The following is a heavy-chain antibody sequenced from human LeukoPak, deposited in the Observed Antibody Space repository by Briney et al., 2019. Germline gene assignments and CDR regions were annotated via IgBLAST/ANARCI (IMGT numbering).Heavy chain of an antibody. Sequence: GAPLQISCKGSGYRFTSYWSGWVRQLPGKGLEWMGIIYPGDSDTRYSPSFQGQVTISADKSISTAYLQWSSLKASDTAMYYCARLDGDAFDYWGQGTLVTVSS. V-gene: IGHV5-51*01. J-gene: IGHJ4*02. CDR1: GYRFTSYW. CDR3: ARLDGDAFDY. D-gene: IGHD3-10*01. CDR2: IYPGDSDT.